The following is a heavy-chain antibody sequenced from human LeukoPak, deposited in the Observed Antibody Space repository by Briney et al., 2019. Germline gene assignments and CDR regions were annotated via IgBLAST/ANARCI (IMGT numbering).Heavy chain of an antibody. J-gene: IGHJ4*02. D-gene: IGHD3-22*01. Sequence: QPGGSLRLSCAASGFTFSSYEMNWVRQAPGKGLEWVSYISSSGSTIYYADSVKGRFTISRDNAKNSLYLQMNSLRAEDTAVYYCARDLATMISDFDYWGQGTLVTVSS. CDR3: ARDLATMISDFDY. V-gene: IGHV3-48*03. CDR1: GFTFSSYE. CDR2: ISSSGSTI.